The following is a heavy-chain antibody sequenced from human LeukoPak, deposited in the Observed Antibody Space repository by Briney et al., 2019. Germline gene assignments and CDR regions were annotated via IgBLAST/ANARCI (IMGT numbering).Heavy chain of an antibody. D-gene: IGHD3-3*01. CDR2: IYYSGST. CDR3: ARDRPIFGAPEYSDAVDI. J-gene: IGHJ3*02. Sequence: SETLSLTRTVSGGSISSYYWSWIRQPPGKGVEWIGYIYYSGSTNYNPSLKSRVTISVGTSKNQFSLKLSSVTAADTAVYYCARDRPIFGAPEYSDAVDIWGQGTMVTVSS. V-gene: IGHV4-59*01. CDR1: GGSISSYY.